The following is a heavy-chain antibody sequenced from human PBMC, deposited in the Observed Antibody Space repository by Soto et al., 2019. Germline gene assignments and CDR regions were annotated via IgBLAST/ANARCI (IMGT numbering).Heavy chain of an antibody. CDR3: AFPMITFGGVIAQDAFDI. CDR1: GYTNTSYA. Sequence: ASVKVSCKASGYTNTSYAMHWVRQATGQRLEWMGWINAGNGNTKYSQKFQGRVTITRDTSASTAYMELSSLRSEDTAVYYCAFPMITFGGVIAQDAFDIWGQGTMVTVSS. V-gene: IGHV1-3*01. J-gene: IGHJ3*02. D-gene: IGHD3-16*02. CDR2: INAGNGNT.